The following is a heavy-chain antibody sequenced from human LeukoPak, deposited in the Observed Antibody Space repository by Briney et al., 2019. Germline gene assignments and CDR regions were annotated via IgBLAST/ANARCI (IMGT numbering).Heavy chain of an antibody. CDR2: ISSSSSYI. V-gene: IGHV3-21*01. CDR1: GFTFSSYS. J-gene: IGHJ6*03. CDR3: ARDMRDYMDYYYSSMDV. Sequence: PGGSLRLSCAASGFTFSSYSMNWVRQAPGKGLEWVSSISSSSSYIYYADSVEGRFTISRDNAKNSLHLQMNSLRAEDTAVYYCARDMRDYMDYYYSSMDVWGKGTTVTVSS. D-gene: IGHD4-11*01.